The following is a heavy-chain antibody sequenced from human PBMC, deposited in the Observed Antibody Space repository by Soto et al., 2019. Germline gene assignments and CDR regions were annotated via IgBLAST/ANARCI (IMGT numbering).Heavy chain of an antibody. D-gene: IGHD2-15*01. CDR2: IIPIYGTT. CDR1: GDTFSSHA. V-gene: IGHV1-69*13. J-gene: IGHJ5*02. Sequence: SVKVSCKASGDTFSSHAISWVRQAPGHGLEWMGGIIPIYGTTNYAQKFRDRVTITADESTSTAYMELSSLRSEDTAVYYCARDLGGCSAGSCRYNWFDPWGQGTLVTVSS. CDR3: ARDLGGCSAGSCRYNWFDP.